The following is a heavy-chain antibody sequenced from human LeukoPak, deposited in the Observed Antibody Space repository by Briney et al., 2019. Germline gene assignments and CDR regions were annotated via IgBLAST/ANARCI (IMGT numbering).Heavy chain of an antibody. D-gene: IGHD6-13*01. V-gene: IGHV5-51*01. CDR2: IYPGDSDT. J-gene: IGHJ4*02. CDR1: GYSFTTYW. Sequence: GESLKISCKGFGYSFTTYWIAWVRQMPEKGLEWMGIIYPGDSDTTYSPSFQGQVTISADKSISTAYLQWSSLKASDTAMYYCARHSSSWYKDYFDYWGQGTLVTVSS. CDR3: ARHSSSWYKDYFDY.